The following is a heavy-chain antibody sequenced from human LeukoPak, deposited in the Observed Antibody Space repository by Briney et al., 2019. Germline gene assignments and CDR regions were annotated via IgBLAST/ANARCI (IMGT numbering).Heavy chain of an antibody. CDR3: AKVSLCITMIVVGPDAFDI. Sequence: PGGTLRLSCAASGFTFSSYGMSWVRQAPGKGLEWVSAISGSGGSTYYADSVKGRFTISRDNSKNTLYLQMNSLRAEDTAVYYCAKVSLCITMIVVGPDAFDIWGQGTMVTVSS. D-gene: IGHD3-22*01. CDR1: GFTFSSYG. V-gene: IGHV3-23*01. J-gene: IGHJ3*02. CDR2: ISGSGGST.